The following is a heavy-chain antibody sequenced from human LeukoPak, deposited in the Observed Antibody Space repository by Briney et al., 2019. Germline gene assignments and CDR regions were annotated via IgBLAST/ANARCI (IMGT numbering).Heavy chain of an antibody. CDR3: AKGTGGITLSDY. CDR2: ISGNGVTT. Sequence: GGSLRLSCAATGFTFSSNGMSLVRRAPGKGLEWVSSISGNGVTTYYVDSVRGRFTISRDNSKNTLYLQMNTLRVEDTAIYYCAKGTGGITLSDYWGQGTLVTVSS. V-gene: IGHV3-23*01. CDR1: GFTFSSNG. D-gene: IGHD3-10*02. J-gene: IGHJ4*02.